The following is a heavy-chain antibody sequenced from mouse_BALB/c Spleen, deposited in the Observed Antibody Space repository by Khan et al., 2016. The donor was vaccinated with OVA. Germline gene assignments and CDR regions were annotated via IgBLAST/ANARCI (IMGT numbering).Heavy chain of an antibody. D-gene: IGHD2-14*01. Sequence: VQLQQSGAELARPGASVKMSCKASGYTFTSYTMHWVKQRPGKGLEWIGYINPSSGYTNYNQKFKDKATLPADKSSSTAYMKLSSLTAEDSAVYYCAREGAYYRSDGWFAYWGQGTLVTVSA. V-gene: IGHV1-4*01. CDR1: GYTFTSYT. CDR3: AREGAYYRSDGWFAY. J-gene: IGHJ3*01. CDR2: INPSSGYT.